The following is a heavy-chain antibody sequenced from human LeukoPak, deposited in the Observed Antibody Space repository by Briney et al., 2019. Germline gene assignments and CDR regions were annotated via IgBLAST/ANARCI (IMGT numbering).Heavy chain of an antibody. Sequence: GRSLRLSCAASGFTFSSYAMHWVRQAPGKGLEWVAVIPYGGSNKYYADSVKGRFTISRDNSKNTLYLQMNSLRAEDTAVYYCARKDRGGNIDYWGQGTLVTVSS. CDR3: ARKDRGGNIDY. CDR1: GFTFSSYA. V-gene: IGHV3-30*04. D-gene: IGHD3-10*01. J-gene: IGHJ4*02. CDR2: IPYGGSNK.